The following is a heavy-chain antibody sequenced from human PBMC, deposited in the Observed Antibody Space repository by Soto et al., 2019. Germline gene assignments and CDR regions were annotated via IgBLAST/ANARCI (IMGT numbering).Heavy chain of an antibody. Sequence: SVKVSCKASGGTFSSYAISWVRQAPGQGLEWMGGIIPIFGTANYAQKFQGRVTITADESTSTAYMELSSLRSEDTAVYYCARIARGLSIAARPDAFDIWGQGTMVTVSS. CDR3: ARIARGLSIAARPDAFDI. V-gene: IGHV1-69*13. D-gene: IGHD6-6*01. CDR1: GGTFSSYA. CDR2: IIPIFGTA. J-gene: IGHJ3*02.